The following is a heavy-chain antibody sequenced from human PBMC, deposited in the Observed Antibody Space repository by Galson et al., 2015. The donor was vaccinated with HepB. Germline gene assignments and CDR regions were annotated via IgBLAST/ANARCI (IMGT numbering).Heavy chain of an antibody. J-gene: IGHJ4*02. Sequence: SLRLSCAASGFTFSSYSMNWVRQAPGKGLEWVSSISSGSSYIYYADSVKGRFTISRDNAKNSLYLQMNSLRAEDTAVYYCARDIISYYYDSSGFDDWGQGTLVTVSS. D-gene: IGHD3-22*01. CDR1: GFTFSSYS. CDR3: ARDIISYYYDSSGFDD. V-gene: IGHV3-21*01. CDR2: ISSGSSYI.